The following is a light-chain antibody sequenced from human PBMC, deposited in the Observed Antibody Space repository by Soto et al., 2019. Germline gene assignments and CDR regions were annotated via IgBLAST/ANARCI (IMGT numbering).Light chain of an antibody. CDR2: GAS. CDR1: QSFISN. Sequence: DMVMTQSPVTLSVSPGESATLSCRASQSFISNLAWYQQKPGQAPSLLIYGASTRATGIPDRFSGSGSGTELNLTITRRQSGDFAVNYCQQYNGSPFTVGTGTKVDI. V-gene: IGKV3-15*01. J-gene: IGKJ3*01. CDR3: QQYNGSPFT.